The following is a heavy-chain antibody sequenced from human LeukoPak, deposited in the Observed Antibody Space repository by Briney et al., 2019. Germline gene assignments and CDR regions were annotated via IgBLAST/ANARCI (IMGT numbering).Heavy chain of an antibody. CDR2: ISYDGSNK. CDR1: GFTFSSYA. Sequence: SGGPLRLSCAASGFTFSSYAMHWVRQAPGKGLEWVAVISYDGSNKYYADSVKGRFTISRDNSKNTLYLQMNSLRAEDTAVYYCASSNVVATITDNYYYYYMDVWGKGTTVTVSS. V-gene: IGHV3-30*01. J-gene: IGHJ6*03. CDR3: ASSNVVATITDNYYYYYMDV. D-gene: IGHD5-12*01.